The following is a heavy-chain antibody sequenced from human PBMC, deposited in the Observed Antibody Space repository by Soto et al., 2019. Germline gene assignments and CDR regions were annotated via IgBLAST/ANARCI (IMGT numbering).Heavy chain of an antibody. D-gene: IGHD3-10*01. CDR1: GGSISSGDYY. CDR2: IYYSGST. J-gene: IGHJ6*02. CDR3: AITRIYGSGSYYYYYGMDV. Sequence: LSLTCTVSGGSISSGDYYWSWIRQPPGKGLEWIGYIYYSGSTYYNPSLKSRVTISVDTSKNQFSLKLSSVTAADTAVYYCAITRIYGSGSYYYYYGMDVWGQGTTVTVSS. V-gene: IGHV4-30-4*01.